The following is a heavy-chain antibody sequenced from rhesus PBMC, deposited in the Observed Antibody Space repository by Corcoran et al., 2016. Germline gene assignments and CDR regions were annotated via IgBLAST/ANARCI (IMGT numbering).Heavy chain of an antibody. V-gene: IGHV4S10*01. D-gene: IGHD3-16*01. Sequence: QVQLQESGPGVVKPSETLSLTCAVSGGSISDSYRWSWIRQPPGKGLEWIGYIYGSSTSTNYNPSLKSRVTISKDTSKNQFSLKLSSVTAADTAVDYCARGSYYYSGSYYYVGYGLDSWGQGVVVTVSS. CDR3: ARGSYYYSGSYYYVGYGLDS. CDR1: GGSISDSYR. CDR2: IYGSSTST. J-gene: IGHJ6*01.